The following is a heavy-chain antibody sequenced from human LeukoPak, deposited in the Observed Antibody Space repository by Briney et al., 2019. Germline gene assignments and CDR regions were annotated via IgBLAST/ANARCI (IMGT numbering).Heavy chain of an antibody. V-gene: IGHV4-34*01. CDR2: INHSGST. J-gene: IGHJ4*02. Sequence: PSETLSLTCAVYGGSFSGYYWSWIRQPPGKGLEWIGEINHSGSTNYNPSLKSRVTISVDTSENQFSLKLSSVTAADTAVYYCARGPYSYGIDYWGQGTLVTVSS. CDR1: GGSFSGYY. D-gene: IGHD5-18*01. CDR3: ARGPYSYGIDY.